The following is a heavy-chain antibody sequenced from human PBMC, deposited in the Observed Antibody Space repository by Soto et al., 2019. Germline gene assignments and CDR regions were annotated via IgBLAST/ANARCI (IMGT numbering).Heavy chain of an antibody. CDR3: ASGRGSMFDP. J-gene: IGHJ5*02. V-gene: IGHV1-3*04. CDR1: RYSFPTYA. D-gene: IGHD3-16*01. Sequence: ASVKVSCKASRYSFPTYATHWVRQAPGQRLQWMGWINTVNGNTHYSQKFQGRVTITRDSSASTVYMELSSLKSEDTAFYYCASGRGSMFDPWGQGTLVTVSS. CDR2: INTVNGNT.